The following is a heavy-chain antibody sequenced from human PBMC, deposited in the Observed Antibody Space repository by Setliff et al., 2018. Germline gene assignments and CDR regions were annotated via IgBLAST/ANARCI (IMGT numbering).Heavy chain of an antibody. V-gene: IGHV4-61*09. CDR2: IYTSGST. D-gene: IGHD6-13*01. Sequence: SETLSLTCTVSGGSISSGSYYWSWIRQPAGKGLEWIGHIYTSGSTNYNPSLKSRVTISVDTSKNQFSLKLSSVTAADTAVYYCASTIQLAAAGNYFDYWGQGTLVTVSP. CDR3: ASTIQLAAAGNYFDY. J-gene: IGHJ4*02. CDR1: GGSISSGSYY.